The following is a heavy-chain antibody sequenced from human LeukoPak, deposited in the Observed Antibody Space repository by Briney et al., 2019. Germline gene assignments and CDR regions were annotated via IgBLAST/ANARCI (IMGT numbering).Heavy chain of an antibody. CDR1: GYTFTSYG. J-gene: IGHJ5*02. D-gene: IGHD6-13*01. V-gene: IGHV1-18*01. CDR2: MSAYNGNT. CDR3: ARHRPSSGSKHQLRVLQDGFDP. Sequence: VASVTVSCKSSGYTFTSYGISWVRQAPGQGLEWMGWMSAYNGNTNYAQKLQGRVTMTTDTSTSTAYMELRSLRSDDTAVYYCARHRPSSGSKHQLRVLQDGFDPWGQGTLVTVSS.